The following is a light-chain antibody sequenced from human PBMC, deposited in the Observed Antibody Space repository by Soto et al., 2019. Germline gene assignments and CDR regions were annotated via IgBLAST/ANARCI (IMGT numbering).Light chain of an antibody. Sequence: QAVVTQEPSLTVSPGGTVTLTCGANTADVTSGHYPYWFQQKPCQAPRTLIYDTSKKYSWTPARFSGSLLGGKAALTRSGAQAEDEADYCCLVYYSGARRVFGPGTKLTVL. CDR3: LVYYSGARRV. CDR2: DTS. CDR1: TADVTSGHY. J-gene: IGLJ1*01. V-gene: IGLV7-46*01.